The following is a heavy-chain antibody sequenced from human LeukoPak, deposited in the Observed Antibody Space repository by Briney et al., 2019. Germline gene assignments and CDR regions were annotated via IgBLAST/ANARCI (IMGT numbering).Heavy chain of an antibody. CDR1: GYSINSAFY. V-gene: IGHV4-38-2*02. J-gene: IGHJ5*02. Sequence: SETLSLTCTVSGYSINSAFYWGWIRVPPGKGLEWIGSVFHRGTTYYNSSLKSRANISIDTSKNQFSLKLNSLTAEDTAMYYCVRDGYYGSGSPGWFGPWGPGTLVIVSS. CDR2: VFHRGTT. CDR3: VRDGYYGSGSPGWFGP. D-gene: IGHD3-10*01.